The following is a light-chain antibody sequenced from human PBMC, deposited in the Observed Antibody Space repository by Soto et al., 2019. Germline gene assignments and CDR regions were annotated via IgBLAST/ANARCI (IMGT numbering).Light chain of an antibody. CDR2: GAS. V-gene: IGKV3-20*01. CDR3: KQYESHWT. CDR1: QSVSSSY. Sequence: EIVLTQSPGTLSLSPGERATLSCRASQSVSSSYLAWYQQKPGQAPRLLIYGASSRATGNPDRFRGSGSGTDFPLTKSILYPEQFGMFYCKQYESHWTLGQGTKVDIK. J-gene: IGKJ1*01.